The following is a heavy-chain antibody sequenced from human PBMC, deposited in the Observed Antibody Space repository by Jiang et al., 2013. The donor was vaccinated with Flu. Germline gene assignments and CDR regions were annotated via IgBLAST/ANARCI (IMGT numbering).Heavy chain of an antibody. CDR3: ARGGSHRPVTKFRCAFDI. CDR2: MNPNSGNT. D-gene: IGHD4-17*01. J-gene: IGHJ3*02. V-gene: IGHV1-8*01. Sequence: MNPNSGNTGYAQKFQGRVTMTRNTSISTAYMELSSLRSEDTAVYYCARGGSHRPVTKFRCAFDIWGQGTMVTVSS.